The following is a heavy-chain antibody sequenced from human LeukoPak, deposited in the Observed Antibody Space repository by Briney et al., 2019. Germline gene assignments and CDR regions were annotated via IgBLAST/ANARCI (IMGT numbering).Heavy chain of an antibody. D-gene: IGHD6-19*01. V-gene: IGHV1-18*01. CDR3: ARRNSSGWYTGGDY. CDR1: GYTFTSYG. CDR2: ISAYNGNT. Sequence: EASVKVPCKASGYTFTSYGISWVRQAPGQGLEWMGWISAYNGNTNYAQKLQGRVTMTTDTSTSTAYMELRSLRSDDTAVYYCARRNSSGWYTGGDYWGQGTLVTVSS. J-gene: IGHJ4*02.